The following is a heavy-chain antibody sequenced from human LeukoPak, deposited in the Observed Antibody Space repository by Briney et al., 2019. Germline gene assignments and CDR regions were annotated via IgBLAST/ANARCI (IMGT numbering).Heavy chain of an antibody. Sequence: PGGSLRLSCAASGFTFSSYGMHWVRQAPGEGLEWVAVISYDGSNKYYADSVKGRFTISRDNSKNTLYLQMNSLRAEDTAVYYCAKDASITMIVVVITHFDYWGQGTLVTVSS. CDR1: GFTFSSYG. CDR3: AKDASITMIVVVITHFDY. D-gene: IGHD3-22*01. CDR2: ISYDGSNK. V-gene: IGHV3-30*18. J-gene: IGHJ4*02.